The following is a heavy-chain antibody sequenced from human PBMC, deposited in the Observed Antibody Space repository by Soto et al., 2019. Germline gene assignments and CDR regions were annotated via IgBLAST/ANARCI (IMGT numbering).Heavy chain of an antibody. J-gene: IGHJ5*02. CDR3: ARESYCTNGVCYGSWFDP. CDR1: GGTFSSYA. CDR2: IIPIFGTA. V-gene: IGHV1-69*01. D-gene: IGHD2-8*01. Sequence: QVQLVQSGAEVQKPGSSVKVSCKASGGTFSSYAISWVRQAPGQGLEWMGGIIPIFGTANYAQKFQGRVTITADESTSTAYMELSSLRSEDTAVYYCARESYCTNGVCYGSWFDPWGQGTLVTVSS.